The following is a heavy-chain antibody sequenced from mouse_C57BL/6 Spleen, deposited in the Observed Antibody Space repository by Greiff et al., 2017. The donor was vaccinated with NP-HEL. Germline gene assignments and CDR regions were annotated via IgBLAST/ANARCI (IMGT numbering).Heavy chain of an antibody. J-gene: IGHJ4*01. CDR2: IYPGDGDT. Sequence: QVQLQQSGPELVKPGASVKISCKASGYAFSSSWMNWVKQRPGKGLEWIGRIYPGDGDTNYNGKFKGKATLTADKSSSTAYMQLSSLTSEDSAVYFCARGRDGYYFRAMDYWGQGTSVTVSS. D-gene: IGHD2-3*01. V-gene: IGHV1-82*01. CDR1: GYAFSSSW. CDR3: ARGRDGYYFRAMDY.